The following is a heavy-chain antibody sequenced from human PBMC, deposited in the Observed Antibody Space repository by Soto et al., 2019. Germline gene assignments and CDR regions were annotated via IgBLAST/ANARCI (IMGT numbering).Heavy chain of an antibody. CDR3: ASVVYYYDSSVGWFDP. CDR1: GYTFTSYY. CDR2: INPSGGST. J-gene: IGHJ5*02. Sequence: QVQLVQSGAEVKKPGASVKVSCKASGYTFTSYYMHWVRQAPGQGLEWMGIINPSGGSTSYAQKFQGRGTMTRDTSTSTVYMELSSLRSEDTAVYYCASVVYYYDSSVGWFDPWGQGTLVTVSS. D-gene: IGHD3-22*01. V-gene: IGHV1-46*01.